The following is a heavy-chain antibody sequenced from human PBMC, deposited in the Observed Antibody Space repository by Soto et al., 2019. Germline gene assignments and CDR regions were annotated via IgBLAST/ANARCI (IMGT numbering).Heavy chain of an antibody. V-gene: IGHV1-69*13. J-gene: IGHJ5*02. CDR1: GLTFSSST. CDR3: ARARARDDYAEFTEFRFDP. Sequence: ASVKVSCKASGLTFSSSTIIWVRQAPGQGLEWMGGIIPILQSPNYAQRFQGRVTITADESTTTVYMELSSLTSEDTAVYFCARARARDDYAEFTEFRFDPWGQGTRLTGST. CDR2: IIPILQSP. D-gene: IGHD2-2*01.